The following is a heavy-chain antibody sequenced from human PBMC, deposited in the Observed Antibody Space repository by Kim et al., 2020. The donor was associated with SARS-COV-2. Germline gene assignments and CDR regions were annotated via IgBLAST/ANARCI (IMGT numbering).Heavy chain of an antibody. V-gene: IGHV3-21*01. CDR3: ARDPHTGMLTRGYYFDY. Sequence: SVQGRFTISRDNDKTPLYLQMNSLRAEDTAVYYCARDPHTGMLTRGYYFDYWGQGTLVTVSS. D-gene: IGHD5-18*01. J-gene: IGHJ4*02.